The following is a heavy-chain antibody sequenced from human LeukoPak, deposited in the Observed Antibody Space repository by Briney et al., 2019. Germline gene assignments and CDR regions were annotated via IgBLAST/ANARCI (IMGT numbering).Heavy chain of an antibody. CDR2: ISSSSSTI. D-gene: IGHD1-26*01. CDR3: ARDLLGWELHYFDY. V-gene: IGHV3-48*04. Sequence: GGSLRLSCAASGFTFSSYGMTWVRQAPGKGLEWVSYISSSSSTIYYADSVKGRFSISRDNAKNSLYLQMNSLRAEDTAVYYCARDLLGWELHYFDYWGQGTLVTVSS. CDR1: GFTFSSYG. J-gene: IGHJ4*02.